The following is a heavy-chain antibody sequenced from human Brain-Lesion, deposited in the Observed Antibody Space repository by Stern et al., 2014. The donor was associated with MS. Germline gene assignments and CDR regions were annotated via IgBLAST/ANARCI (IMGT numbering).Heavy chain of an antibody. CDR3: AGGQPEMSHFDS. J-gene: IGHJ4*02. CDR1: GSTFTTID. V-gene: IGHV1-8*01. CDR2: MSPSSGDT. Sequence: QMQLVQSGAEVRRPGASVRVSCKTSGSTFTTIDINWVRQATGHGLEWMGWMSPSSGDTGYAQKFQGRVTMTRDTSINTAYMELSSLVSEDTAVYYCAGGQPEMSHFDSWGQGTQVIVSS. D-gene: IGHD1-14*01.